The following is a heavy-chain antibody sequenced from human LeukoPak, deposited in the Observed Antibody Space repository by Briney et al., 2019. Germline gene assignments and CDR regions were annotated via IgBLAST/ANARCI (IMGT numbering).Heavy chain of an antibody. Sequence: GGSLRLSCAASGFTFSSYWMSWVRQAPGKRLEWVANIKQDGSEKYYVDSVKGRFTIPRDNAKNSLYLQMNSLRAEDTAVYYCARYYYDSSGYYPYYFDYWGQGTLVTVSS. CDR3: ARYYYDSSGYYPYYFDY. V-gene: IGHV3-7*01. CDR2: IKQDGSEK. J-gene: IGHJ4*02. CDR1: GFTFSSYW. D-gene: IGHD3-22*01.